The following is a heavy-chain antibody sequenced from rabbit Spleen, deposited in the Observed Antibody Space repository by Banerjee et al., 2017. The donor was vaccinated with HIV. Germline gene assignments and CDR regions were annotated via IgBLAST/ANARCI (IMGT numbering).Heavy chain of an antibody. V-gene: IGHV1S40*01. Sequence: QSLEESGGDLVKPGASLTLTCTASGFSFSSSYYMCWVRQAPGKGLEWIACIYVKNSGRTYYASWAKGRFTISKTSSTTVTLQMTSLTAADTATYFCARGAYAGDGDLDGMDLWGQGTLVTVS. CDR3: ARGAYAGDGDLDGMDL. D-gene: IGHD4-2*01. J-gene: IGHJ6*01. CDR2: IYVKNSGRT. CDR1: GFSFSSSYY.